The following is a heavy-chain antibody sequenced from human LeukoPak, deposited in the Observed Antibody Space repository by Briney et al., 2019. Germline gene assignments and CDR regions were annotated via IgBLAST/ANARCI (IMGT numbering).Heavy chain of an antibody. CDR2: IRSDGSNK. Sequence: GGSLRLSCAASGFTLSNYGMHWVRQAPGKGLEWVAFIRSDGSNKFYADSVKGRFTNSRDNSKNTLYLQMNSLRAEDTAVYYCAKVLAYGAYYYYYMDVWGKGTTVTVSS. CDR1: GFTLSNYG. V-gene: IGHV3-30*02. CDR3: AKVLAYGAYYYYYMDV. J-gene: IGHJ6*03. D-gene: IGHD4/OR15-4a*01.